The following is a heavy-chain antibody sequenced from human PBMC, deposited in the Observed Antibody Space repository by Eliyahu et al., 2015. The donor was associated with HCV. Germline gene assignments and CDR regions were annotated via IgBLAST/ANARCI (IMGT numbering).Heavy chain of an antibody. CDR1: GYTFANYH. J-gene: IGHJ4*02. D-gene: IGHD2-15*01. V-gene: IGHV1-46*04. CDR2: ISPSPGTT. CDR3: ARDSACSGNMCFSQIFNF. Sequence: QVQLVQSGAEVKKPGASVKISCQASGYTFANYHMHWVRQSPGQGLEWMGVISPSPGTTTYTQKLQDRVTLTRDTSTNTVFMELSSLRSDDTAVYYCARDSACSGNMCFSQIFNFWGQGTLVTVSS.